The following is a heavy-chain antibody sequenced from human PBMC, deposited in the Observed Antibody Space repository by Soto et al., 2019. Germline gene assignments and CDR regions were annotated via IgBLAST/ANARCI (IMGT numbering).Heavy chain of an antibody. J-gene: IGHJ4*02. CDR3: ARGRAAQAFDY. CDR1: GYTFTSYY. V-gene: IGHV1-69*01. Sequence: QVQLVQSGAEVKKPGASVKVSCKASGYTFTSYYMHWVRQAPGQGLEWMGGIIPIFGTANYAQKFQGRVTITADESTSTAYMELSSLRSEDTAVYYCARGRAAQAFDYWGQGTLVTVSS. CDR2: IIPIFGTA. D-gene: IGHD6-6*01.